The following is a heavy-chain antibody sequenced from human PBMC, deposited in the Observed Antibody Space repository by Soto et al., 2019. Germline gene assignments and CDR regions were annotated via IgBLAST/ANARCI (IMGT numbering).Heavy chain of an antibody. V-gene: IGHV3-33*01. CDR2: IWYDGSNK. CDR3: ARDPGKQQLVLTPDY. Sequence: QVQLVESGGGVVQPGRSLRLSCAASGFTFSSYGMHWVRQAPGKRLEWVAVIWYDGSNKYYADSVKGRFTISRDNSKNTLYLQMNSLRAEDTAVYYCARDPGKQQLVLTPDYWGQGTLVTVSS. J-gene: IGHJ4*02. D-gene: IGHD6-13*01. CDR1: GFTFSSYG.